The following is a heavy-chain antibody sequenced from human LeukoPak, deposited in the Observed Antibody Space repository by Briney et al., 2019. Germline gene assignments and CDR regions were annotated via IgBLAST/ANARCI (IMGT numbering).Heavy chain of an antibody. D-gene: IGHD3-10*01. V-gene: IGHV1-2*02. J-gene: IGHJ5*02. CDR1: GYTFTGYY. CDR2: INPNSGGT. CDR3: ARTGILWLEFDP. Sequence: ASVKVSCKASGYTFTGYYMHWVRQAPGQGPEWMGWINPNSGGTNYTQKFQGRVTMTRDTSISTAYMELSRLRSDDTAVYYCARTGILWLEFDPWGQGTLVTVSS.